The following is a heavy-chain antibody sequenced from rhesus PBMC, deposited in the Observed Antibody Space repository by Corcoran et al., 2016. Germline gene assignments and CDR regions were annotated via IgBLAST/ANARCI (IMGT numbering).Heavy chain of an antibody. CDR2: IYGSGGGT. Sequence: QVQLQESGPGLVKPSETLSLTCAVSGGSISEDDYWSWSRQPPGKGLEWIGYIYGSGGGTNYNPSLKNRVTISIDTSKNQFSLKLSSVTAADSAVYYCARVGGIAAGHAEYFEFWGQGALVTVSS. V-gene: IGHV4-106*01. J-gene: IGHJ1*01. D-gene: IGHD6-13*01. CDR1: GGSISEDDY. CDR3: ARVGGIAAGHAEYFEF.